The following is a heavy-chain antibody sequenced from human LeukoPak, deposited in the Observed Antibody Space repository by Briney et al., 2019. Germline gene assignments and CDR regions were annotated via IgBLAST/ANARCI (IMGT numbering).Heavy chain of an antibody. V-gene: IGHV4-34*01. D-gene: IGHD2-15*01. CDR3: ARPLRGYCSGGSCQGFDY. J-gene: IGHJ4*02. Sequence: PSETLSLTCAVYGGSFSGYYWSWIRQPPGKGQEWIGEINHSGSTNYNPSLKSRVTISVDTSKNQFSLKLSSVTAADTAVYYCARPLRGYCSGGSCQGFDYWGQGTLVTVSS. CDR2: INHSGST. CDR1: GGSFSGYY.